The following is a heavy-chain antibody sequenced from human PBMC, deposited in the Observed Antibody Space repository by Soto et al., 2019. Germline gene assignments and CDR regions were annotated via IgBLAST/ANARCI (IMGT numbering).Heavy chain of an antibody. D-gene: IGHD2-2*02. J-gene: IGHJ4*02. CDR1: GFTFRSYA. CDR2: ISDDGKTT. CDR3: ARDVCSTTSCYRDY. V-gene: IGHV3-30*04. Sequence: QVQLVESGGGVVQPGRSLRLSCAASGFTFRSYAMHWVRQAPGKGLEWVAVISDDGKTTYYGDSVKGRFTISRDNSENTLSLQISSLRVADTGVYYCARDVCSTTSCYRDYWGQGTLVTVSS.